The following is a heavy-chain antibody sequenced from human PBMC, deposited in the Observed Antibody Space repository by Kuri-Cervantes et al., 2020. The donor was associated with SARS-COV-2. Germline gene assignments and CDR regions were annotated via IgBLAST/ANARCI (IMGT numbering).Heavy chain of an antibody. D-gene: IGHD3-22*01. Sequence: ASVKVSCKASGYTFTGYYMHWVRQAPGQGLEWMGWINSNSGGTKYAQKFQGRVTMTRDTSTSTVYMELSSLRSEDTAVYYCARVRRYYDSSGSAFDIWGQGTMVTVSS. CDR1: GYTFTGYY. J-gene: IGHJ3*02. CDR2: INSNSGGT. CDR3: ARVRRYYDSSGSAFDI. V-gene: IGHV1-2*02.